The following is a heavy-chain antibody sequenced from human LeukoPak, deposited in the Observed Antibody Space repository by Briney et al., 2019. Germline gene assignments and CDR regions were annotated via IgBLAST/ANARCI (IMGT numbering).Heavy chain of an antibody. CDR3: ARDAQPSGDYYYYMDV. CDR1: GGSISSYY. CDR2: IYTSGST. V-gene: IGHV4-4*07. Sequence: SETLSLTCTVSGGSISSYYWSWIRQPAGKGLEWIGRIYTSGSTNYNPSLKSRVTISVDTSKNQFSLKLSSVTAADTAVYYCARDAQPSGDYYYYMDVWGKGTTVTVSS. J-gene: IGHJ6*03.